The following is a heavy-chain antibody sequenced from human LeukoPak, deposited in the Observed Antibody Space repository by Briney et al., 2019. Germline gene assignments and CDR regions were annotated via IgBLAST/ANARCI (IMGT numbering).Heavy chain of an antibody. CDR2: INHSGNT. D-gene: IGHD4-23*01. V-gene: IGHV4-30-2*01. CDR1: SGSISSGGYC. J-gene: IGHJ4*02. Sequence: SQTLSLTCSVSSGSISSGGYCWSWIQQPPGKGLEWIGYINHSGNTYHNPSLMSRVTISVDRSKNQFSLKVNSVTAADTAVYYCARGLLFAGNSYFDYWGQGVLVIVSS. CDR3: ARGLLFAGNSYFDY.